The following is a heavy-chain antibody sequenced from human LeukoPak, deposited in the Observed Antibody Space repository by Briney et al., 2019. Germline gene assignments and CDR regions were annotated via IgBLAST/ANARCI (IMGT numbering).Heavy chain of an antibody. V-gene: IGHV4-59*11. CDR3: VRDREVITPAVGHWFDP. D-gene: IGHD4-23*01. CDR2: IHYTGHT. CDR1: GGSISSHY. J-gene: IGHJ5*02. Sequence: SETLSPTCTVSGGSISSHYWSWIRQPPGKGLEWIGYIHYTGHTRYNPSLTNRVSISADTSKNQFSLILNSLTTADTAVYYCVRDREVITPAVGHWFDPWGQGPSHRLL.